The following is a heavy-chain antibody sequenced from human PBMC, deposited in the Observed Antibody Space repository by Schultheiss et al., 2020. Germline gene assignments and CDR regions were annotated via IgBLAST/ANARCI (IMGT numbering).Heavy chain of an antibody. CDR3: ARDAPDGYNYDYYYGMDV. J-gene: IGHJ6*02. V-gene: IGHV4-61*10. CDR2: INHSGST. D-gene: IGHD5-24*01. CDR1: GGSISSGSYY. Sequence: SETLSLTCTVSGGSISSGSYYWSWIRQPAGKGLEWIGEINHSGSTNYNPSLKSRVTISVDTSKNQFSLKLSSVTAADTAVYYCARDAPDGYNYDYYYGMDVWGQGTTVTVSS.